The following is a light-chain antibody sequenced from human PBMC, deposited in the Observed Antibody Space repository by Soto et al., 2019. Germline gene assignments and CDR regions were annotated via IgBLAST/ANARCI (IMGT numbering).Light chain of an antibody. Sequence: DIQMTQSPSSLSASVGDRVTITCRASQSISSYLNWYQQKPGKAPKLLIYAASSLQSGVPSRFSGSGSGTDFNLTISSLQPEDFAVYYCQQYNNWPPGITFGQGTRLDIK. CDR1: QSISSY. CDR3: QQYNNWPPGIT. J-gene: IGKJ5*01. CDR2: AAS. V-gene: IGKV1-39*01.